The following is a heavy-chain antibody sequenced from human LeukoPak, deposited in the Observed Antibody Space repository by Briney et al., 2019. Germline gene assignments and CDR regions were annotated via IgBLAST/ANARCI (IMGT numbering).Heavy chain of an antibody. CDR1: GFAFDEHG. V-gene: IGHV3-20*04. D-gene: IGHD2-2*01. CDR3: ARAPITSPFYFDY. CDR2: INWSGGST. Sequence: GGFLRLSCTASGFAFDEHGMSWVRQVPGKGLEWVSGINWSGGSTGYADPLRGRFTISRDNAKNSLYLQMDSLRAEDTALYYCARAPITSPFYFDYWGQGTLVTVSS. J-gene: IGHJ4*02.